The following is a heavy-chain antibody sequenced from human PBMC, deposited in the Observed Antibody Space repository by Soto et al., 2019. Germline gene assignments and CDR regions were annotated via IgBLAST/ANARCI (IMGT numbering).Heavy chain of an antibody. V-gene: IGHV3-21*01. CDR1: GFTFSSYS. Sequence: GGSLRLSCAASGFTFSSYSMNWVRQAPGKGLEWVSSISSSSSYIYYADSVKGRFAISRDNAKNSLYLQMNSLRGEEAAVTDCARAFRGTVAPRFYYYYMDVWGKGTTVTVSS. CDR3: ARAFRGTVAPRFYYYYMDV. CDR2: ISSSSSYI. D-gene: IGHD4-17*01. J-gene: IGHJ6*03.